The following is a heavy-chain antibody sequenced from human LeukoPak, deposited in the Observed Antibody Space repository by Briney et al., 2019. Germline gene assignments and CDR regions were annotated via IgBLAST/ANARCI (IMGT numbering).Heavy chain of an antibody. CDR1: ALTLKIYG. CDR2: IIGAGSST. CDR3: ARKVAVAFDLDY. J-gene: IGHJ4*02. V-gene: IGHV3-23*01. D-gene: IGHD3-9*01. Sequence: PGGSLRVSCAPAALTLKIYGMSWVRPVHGGGLEWVSSIIGAGSSTKYGNSVRGWSTISRDNPKNTLSLQMTGLRAEDTAVYYCARKVAVAFDLDYWGQG.